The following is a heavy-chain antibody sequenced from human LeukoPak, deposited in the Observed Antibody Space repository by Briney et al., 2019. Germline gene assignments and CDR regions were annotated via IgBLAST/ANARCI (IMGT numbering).Heavy chain of an antibody. CDR2: IYSSGNT. J-gene: IGHJ3*02. V-gene: IGHV4-59*01. CDR3: ARSGGGLQFNI. D-gene: IGHD5-24*01. CDR1: GGSISGYF. Sequence: SETLSLTCTVSGGSISGYFWNWIRQPPGKGLEWVGYIYSSGNTNYNPSLKSRVTISVDTSKNQFSLKLTSVTARDTAMYYCARSGGGLQFNIWGQGTMVTASS.